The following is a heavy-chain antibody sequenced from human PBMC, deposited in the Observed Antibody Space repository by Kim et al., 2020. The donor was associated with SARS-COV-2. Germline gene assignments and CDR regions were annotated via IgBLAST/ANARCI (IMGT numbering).Heavy chain of an antibody. CDR2: IDPSDSYT. Sequence: GESLKISCKGSGYSFTSYWISWVRQMPGKGLEWMGRIDPSDSYTNYSPSFQGHVTISADKSISTAYLQWSSLKASDTAMYYCARHSIRNYYYDSSGYGMDNWFDPWGQGTLVTVSS. CDR1: GYSFTSYW. V-gene: IGHV5-10-1*01. J-gene: IGHJ5*02. CDR3: ARHSIRNYYYDSSGYGMDNWFDP. D-gene: IGHD3-22*01.